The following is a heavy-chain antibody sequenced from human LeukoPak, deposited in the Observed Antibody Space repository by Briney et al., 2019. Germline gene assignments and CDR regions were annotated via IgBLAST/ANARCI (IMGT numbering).Heavy chain of an antibody. CDR1: GFTVSNNY. V-gene: IGHV3-53*01. J-gene: IGHJ6*02. CDR3: ARAMDV. CDR2: IYSGGST. Sequence: GGSLRLSCVVSGFTVSNNYMSWVRQAPRKGLEWVSLIYSGGSTYYADSVKGRSTISRDNAKNSLYLQMNSMRAEDTAVYYCARAMDVWGQGTTVTVFS.